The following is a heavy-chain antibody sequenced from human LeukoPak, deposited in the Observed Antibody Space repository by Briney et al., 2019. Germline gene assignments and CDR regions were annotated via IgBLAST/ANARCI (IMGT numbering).Heavy chain of an antibody. CDR1: GFTVSSNY. D-gene: IGHD5-18*01. V-gene: IGHV3-53*01. Sequence: PGGSLRLSCAVSGFTVSSNYMSWVRQAPGKGLEWVSVIYSGGSKYYADSVKGGFTISRDNSKNTLYLQMNGLRAEDTAVYYCARGVAMGLAFDIWGQGTMVTVSS. CDR2: IYSGGSK. J-gene: IGHJ3*02. CDR3: ARGVAMGLAFDI.